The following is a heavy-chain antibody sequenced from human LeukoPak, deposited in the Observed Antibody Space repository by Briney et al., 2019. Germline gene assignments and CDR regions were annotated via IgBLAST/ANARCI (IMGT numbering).Heavy chain of an antibody. J-gene: IGHJ6*03. Sequence: GGTLRLSCAASGFTFSSYDMHWVRQAPGKGLEYVSAISRNGDNKYYANSEKGRFTTSRDTSKNTLYLQMGSLRAEDMAVYYCARARGNYYYYYMDVWGKGTTVTVSS. CDR2: ISRNGDNK. D-gene: IGHD3-10*01. CDR3: ARARGNYYYYYMDV. CDR1: GFTFSSYD. V-gene: IGHV3-64*01.